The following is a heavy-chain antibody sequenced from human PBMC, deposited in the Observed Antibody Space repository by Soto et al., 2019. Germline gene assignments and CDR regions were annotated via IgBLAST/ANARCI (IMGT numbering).Heavy chain of an antibody. D-gene: IGHD5-18*01. CDR1: GFTFSSYA. CDR3: ARARGVYSYGPFDY. V-gene: IGHV3-30-3*01. CDR2: ISYDGSNK. Sequence: GGSLRLSCAASGFTFSSYAMHWVRQAPGKGLEWVAVISYDGSNKYYADSVKGRFTISRDNSKNTLYLQMNSLRAEDTAVYYCARARGVYSYGPFDYWGQGTLVTVPS. J-gene: IGHJ4*02.